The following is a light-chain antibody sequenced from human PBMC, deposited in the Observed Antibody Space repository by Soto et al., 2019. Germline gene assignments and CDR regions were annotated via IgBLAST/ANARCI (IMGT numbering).Light chain of an antibody. CDR2: KAS. V-gene: IGKV1-5*03. J-gene: IGKJ1*01. CDR3: QQYNLYWT. Sequence: DIQMTQSPSTLSASVGDRVTITCRASQSVSSWLAWYQQKPGKAPKLLIHKASSLESGVPSRFSGSGSGTEFTLTISRQQPDDFATYYCQQYNLYWTFGQGTKVEI. CDR1: QSVSSW.